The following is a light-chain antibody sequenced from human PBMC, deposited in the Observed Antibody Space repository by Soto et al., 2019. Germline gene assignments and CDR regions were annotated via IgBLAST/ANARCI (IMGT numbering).Light chain of an antibody. CDR3: SSYAGSNNYV. Sequence: QSVLTQPPSASGSPGQSVAISCTGTSSDVGGYNYVSWCQLHPGKAPKLMIYEVNLRPSGVPDRFSGSKSGNTASLTVSGLQAEDEADYYCSSYAGSNNYVFGTGTKVTVL. CDR1: SSDVGGYNY. CDR2: EVN. V-gene: IGLV2-8*01. J-gene: IGLJ1*01.